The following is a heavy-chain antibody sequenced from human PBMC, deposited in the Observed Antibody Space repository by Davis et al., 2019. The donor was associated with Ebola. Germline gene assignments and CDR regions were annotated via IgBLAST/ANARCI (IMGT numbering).Heavy chain of an antibody. D-gene: IGHD2-15*01. J-gene: IGHJ6*02. V-gene: IGHV1-3*01. CDR1: AYTFTSYA. Sequence: ASVMVSCTASAYTFTSYAIHWVLQAPGQRLEWMGWINAGNGNTKYSQKFQGRVTITRDTSASTAYMELSILRSEDTAVYYCARGEIVVVVAATTDYYYYYGMDVWGQGTTVTVSS. CDR3: ARGEIVVVVAATTDYYYYYGMDV. CDR2: INAGNGNT.